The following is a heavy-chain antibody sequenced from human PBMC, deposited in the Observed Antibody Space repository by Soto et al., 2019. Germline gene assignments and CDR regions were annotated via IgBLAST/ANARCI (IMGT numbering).Heavy chain of an antibody. V-gene: IGHV5-51*01. CDR3: ARLGGGYIGDTIFGVPHPGRWFDP. Sequence: PGESLKISCKGSGYSFTSYWIGWVRQMPGKGLEWMGIIYPGDSDTRYSPSFQGQVTISADKSISTAYLQWSSLKASDTAMYYCARLGGGYIGDTIFGVPHPGRWFDPWGQGTLVTVSS. J-gene: IGHJ5*02. CDR2: IYPGDSDT. D-gene: IGHD3-3*01. CDR1: GYSFTSYW.